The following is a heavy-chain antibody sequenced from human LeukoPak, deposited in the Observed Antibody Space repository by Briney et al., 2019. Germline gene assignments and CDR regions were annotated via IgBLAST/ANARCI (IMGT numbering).Heavy chain of an antibody. CDR1: GFIISNYW. CDR3: ARAKVSDY. V-gene: IGHV3-7*01. D-gene: IGHD1-14*01. CDR2: IKQDGSEK. Sequence: GGSLRLSCAASGFIISNYWMSWVRQAPGKGLEWVANIKQDGSEKFYVDSVKGRFTISRDNAKNSLYLQMNSLRAEDTAVYYCARAKVSDYWGQGTLVTVSS. J-gene: IGHJ4*02.